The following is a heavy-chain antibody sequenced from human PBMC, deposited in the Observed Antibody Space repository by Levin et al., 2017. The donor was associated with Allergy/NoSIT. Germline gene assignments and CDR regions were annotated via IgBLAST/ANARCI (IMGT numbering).Heavy chain of an antibody. CDR3: ARDSFAMVRSTKISPGGAFDI. CDR1: GFTFSSYG. V-gene: IGHV3-33*01. D-gene: IGHD3-10*01. Sequence: GGSLRLSCAASGFTFSSYGMHWVRQAPGKGLEWVAVIWYDGSNKYYADSVKGRFTISRDNSKNTLYLQMNSLRAEDTAVYYCARDSFAMVRSTKISPGGAFDIWGQGTMVTVSS. J-gene: IGHJ3*02. CDR2: IWYDGSNK.